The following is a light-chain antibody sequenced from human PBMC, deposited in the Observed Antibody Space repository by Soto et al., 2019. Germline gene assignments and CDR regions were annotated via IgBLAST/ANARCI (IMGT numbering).Light chain of an antibody. CDR1: QGISNY. CDR2: AAS. Sequence: DIQMTQSPSSLSASVGDRVTITCRASQGISNYLAWYQMQPGKAPKLLIYAASTLHSGVPSRFSGSGSGTDFTFTITSLQPEDVATYYCQKFDGAPWTFGQGTKVEIK. CDR3: QKFDGAPWT. V-gene: IGKV1-27*01. J-gene: IGKJ1*01.